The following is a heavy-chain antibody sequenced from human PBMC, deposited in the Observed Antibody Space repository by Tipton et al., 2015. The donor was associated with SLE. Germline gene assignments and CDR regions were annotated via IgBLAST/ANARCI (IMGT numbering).Heavy chain of an antibody. J-gene: IGHJ4*02. Sequence: TLSLTCTVSGGSIRSYYWTWIRQPPGKRLEWIAYIYHSGITNSNPSLKSRVTISVDKSKNQFSLKLSSVTVADTAVYYCAKDYNHDNADYNWGQGTLVIVSS. CDR3: AKDYNHDNADYN. CDR1: GGSIRSYY. CDR2: IYHSGIT. D-gene: IGHD4-17*01. V-gene: IGHV4-59*12.